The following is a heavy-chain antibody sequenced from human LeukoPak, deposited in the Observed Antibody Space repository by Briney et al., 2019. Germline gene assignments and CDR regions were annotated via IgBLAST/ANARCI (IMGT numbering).Heavy chain of an antibody. CDR2: IYPGDSDT. CDR1: GYSFTSYS. D-gene: IGHD3-22*01. CDR3: ARQPDTSGFPNY. Sequence: PGESLNISCKGSGYSFTSYSIAWMRQMPGKSLEWMGIIYPGDSDTRSSPAFQGQVTISGDKSISTAYLQWRTLKASDTARYCARQPDTSGFPNYWGQGTLVTVSS. J-gene: IGHJ4*02. V-gene: IGHV5-51*01.